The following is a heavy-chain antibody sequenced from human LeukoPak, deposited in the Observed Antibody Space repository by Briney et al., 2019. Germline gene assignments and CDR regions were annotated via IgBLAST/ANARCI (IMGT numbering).Heavy chain of an antibody. CDR1: GGSISSYY. Sequence: SETLSLTCTVSGGSISSYYWSWIRQPAGKGLEWIGVIYTSGSTTYKPSLKSRVTMSVDKSKNQFSLKLTSVTAADTAVYYCAGRDYWGQGTLVTVSS. CDR2: IYTSGST. D-gene: IGHD1-26*01. V-gene: IGHV4-4*07. J-gene: IGHJ4*02. CDR3: AGRDY.